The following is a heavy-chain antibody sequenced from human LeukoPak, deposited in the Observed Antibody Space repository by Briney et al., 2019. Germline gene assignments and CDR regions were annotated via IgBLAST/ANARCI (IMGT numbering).Heavy chain of an antibody. Sequence: QSGRSLRLSCAASGFTFSSYSMNWVRQAPGKGLEWVSYISSSSSTIYYADSVKGRFTISRDNAKNSLYLQMNSLRAEDTAVYYCARDGPLIVVVVAATRPRDYYYGMDVWGQGTTVTVSS. CDR2: ISSSSSTI. CDR3: ARDGPLIVVVVAATRPRDYYYGMDV. CDR1: GFTFSSYS. J-gene: IGHJ6*02. D-gene: IGHD2-15*01. V-gene: IGHV3-48*04.